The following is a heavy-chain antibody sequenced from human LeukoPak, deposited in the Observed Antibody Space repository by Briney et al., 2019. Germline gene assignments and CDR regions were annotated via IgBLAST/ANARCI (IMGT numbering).Heavy chain of an antibody. J-gene: IGHJ4*02. D-gene: IGHD3-3*02. Sequence: PGGSLRLSCAASGFTFSDYYMSWIRQAPGKGLEWVSYISSSGTIIYYADSVRGRFTISRDSAKNSLYLQMNSLRAEDTAVYYCARGSEDIFGDFDYWGQGTLVTVSS. V-gene: IGHV3-11*01. CDR2: ISSSGTII. CDR3: ARGSEDIFGDFDY. CDR1: GFTFSDYY.